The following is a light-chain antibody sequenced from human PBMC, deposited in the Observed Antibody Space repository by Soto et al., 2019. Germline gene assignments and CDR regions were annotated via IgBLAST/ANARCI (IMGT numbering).Light chain of an antibody. CDR3: SSYAGSKNFIL. CDR2: EVN. CDR1: TSDVGGYNY. Sequence: QSALTQPPSASGSPGQSVTISCTGTTSDVGGYNYVSWYQLHPGKVPKLIISEVNKRPSGVPDRFSGSKSGSTASLTVSGFQAEDEADYFCSSYAGSKNFILFGGGTKLTVL. J-gene: IGLJ2*01. V-gene: IGLV2-8*01.